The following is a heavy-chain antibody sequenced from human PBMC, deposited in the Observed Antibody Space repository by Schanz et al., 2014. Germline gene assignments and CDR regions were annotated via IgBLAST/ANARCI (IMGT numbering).Heavy chain of an antibody. J-gene: IGHJ4*02. Sequence: EVQLLESGGGLVQPGGSLRLSCAASGFTFSSYAMSWVRQAPGKGLEWVSAISGGGDTTYYADSVKGRFTISRDNSKNTLYLQMNSLRAEDTAVYYCAKDRSWDYDSSGYFDYWGQGTLVTVSS. CDR2: ISGGGDTT. V-gene: IGHV3-23*01. D-gene: IGHD3-22*01. CDR3: AKDRSWDYDSSGYFDY. CDR1: GFTFSSYA.